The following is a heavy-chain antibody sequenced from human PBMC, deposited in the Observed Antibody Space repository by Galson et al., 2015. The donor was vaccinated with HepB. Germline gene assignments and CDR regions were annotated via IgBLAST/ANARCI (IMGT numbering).Heavy chain of an antibody. CDR2: IIPIFGTA. J-gene: IGHJ4*02. CDR1: GGTFSSYA. Sequence: SVKVSCKASGGTFSSYAISWVRQAPGQGLEWMGGIIPIFGTANYAQKFQGRVMIIADESTSTAYMELSSLRSEDTAVYYCATGRPYCSSTSCYSFDYWGQGTLVTVSS. D-gene: IGHD2-2*01. V-gene: IGHV1-69*13. CDR3: ATGRPYCSSTSCYSFDY.